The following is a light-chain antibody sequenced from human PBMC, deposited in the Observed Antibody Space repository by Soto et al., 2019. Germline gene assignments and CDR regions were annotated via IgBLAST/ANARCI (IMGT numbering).Light chain of an antibody. V-gene: IGLV2-14*01. CDR3: SSYLGSSTLSGV. J-gene: IGLJ1*01. CDR1: TSDVGGYDY. Sequence: QSVLTQPASVSGSPGQSITVSCTGTTSDVGGYDYVAWYQQHPGKAPKLMIYDVSSRPSGVSNRFPGSKSGNTASLTISGLQAEDEADYYCSSYLGSSTLSGVFGTGTKVTVL. CDR2: DVS.